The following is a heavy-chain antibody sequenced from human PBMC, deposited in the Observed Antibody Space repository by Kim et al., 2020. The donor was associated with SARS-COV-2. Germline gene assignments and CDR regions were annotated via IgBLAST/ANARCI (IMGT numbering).Heavy chain of an antibody. D-gene: IGHD3-10*01. Sequence: RVTISVDTSKNQFSLKLSSVTAADTAVYYCARGGKEMVRGPLVTRGYFDYWGQGTLVTVSS. CDR3: ARGGKEMVRGPLVTRGYFDY. V-gene: IGHV4-30-2*05. J-gene: IGHJ4*02.